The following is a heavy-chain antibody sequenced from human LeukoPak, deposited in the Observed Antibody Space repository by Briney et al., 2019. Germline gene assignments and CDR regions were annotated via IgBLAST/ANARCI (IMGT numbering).Heavy chain of an antibody. CDR1: GFTFSNYV. CDR2: ISGSGTVT. V-gene: IGHV3-23*01. J-gene: IGHJ4*02. D-gene: IGHD6-19*01. CDR3: AQGASGWYQYYY. Sequence: GGSLRLSCAASGFTFSNYVMIWVRQAPGKGLEWVSSISGSGTVTYYADSVKGRFTISRDKSQNTLYLQMNSLRAEDTAVYYCAQGASGWYQYYYWGQGTLVAVSS.